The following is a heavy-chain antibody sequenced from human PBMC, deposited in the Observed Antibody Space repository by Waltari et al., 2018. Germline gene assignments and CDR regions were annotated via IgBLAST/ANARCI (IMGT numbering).Heavy chain of an antibody. CDR1: GVSISDTGYC. J-gene: IGHJ4*02. CDR2: SRHGGKT. V-gene: IGHV4-39*02. CDR3: ARLSAALDDFYFYDY. D-gene: IGHD1-1*01. Sequence: QLQLQLSGPGLVKPSETLSLTCTVSGVSISDTGYCWAWIRQPPGRGLESIGHSRHGGKTYSHPSLRNRLSMSEDTSKSHFSLKLSSMSAPDTAVYYCARLSAALDDFYFYDYWGLGIPVTVSS.